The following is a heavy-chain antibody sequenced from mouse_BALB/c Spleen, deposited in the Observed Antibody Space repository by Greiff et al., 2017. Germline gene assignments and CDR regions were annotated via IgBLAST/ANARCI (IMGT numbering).Heavy chain of an antibody. D-gene: IGHD1-1*01. V-gene: IGHV2-9*02. CDR2: IWAGGST. CDR3: ARDVYYYGSSYAMDY. J-gene: IGHJ4*01. CDR1: GFSLTSYG. Sequence: VKLQESGPGLVAPSQSLSITCTVSGFSLTSYGVHWVRQPPGKGLEWLGVIWAGGSTNYNSALMSRLSISKDNSKSQVFLKMNSLQTDDTAMYYCARDVYYYGSSYAMDYWGQGTSVTVSS.